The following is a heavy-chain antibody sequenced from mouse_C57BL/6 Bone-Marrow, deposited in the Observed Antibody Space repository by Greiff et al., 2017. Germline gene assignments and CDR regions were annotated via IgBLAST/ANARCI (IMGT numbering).Heavy chain of an antibody. D-gene: IGHD1-1*01. CDR2: IDPANGNT. CDR3: ARSLYYDGSHWYFDV. Sequence: VQLQQSVAELVRPGASVKLSCTASGFNIKNTYMHWVKQRPEQGLEWIGRIDPANGNTKYAPKFQGKATITADTSSNTAYLQLSSLTSEDTAIYYCARSLYYDGSHWYFDVWGTGTTVTVSS. J-gene: IGHJ1*03. V-gene: IGHV14-3*01. CDR1: GFNIKNTY.